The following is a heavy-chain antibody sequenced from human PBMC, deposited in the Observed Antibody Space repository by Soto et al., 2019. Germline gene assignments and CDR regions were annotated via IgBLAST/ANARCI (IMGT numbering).Heavy chain of an antibody. CDR1: GGTFSSYA. J-gene: IGHJ6*02. V-gene: IGHV1-69*06. D-gene: IGHD2-2*01. Sequence: QVQLVQSGAEVKKPGSSVKVSCKASGGTFSSYAISWVRQAPGQGLEWMGGIIPIFGTENYAQKFQGRVTITADKSTSTAYMELSRLRSEDTAVYYCARDDVVPAAMGYYYGMDVWGQGTTVTVSS. CDR3: ARDDVVPAAMGYYYGMDV. CDR2: IIPIFGTE.